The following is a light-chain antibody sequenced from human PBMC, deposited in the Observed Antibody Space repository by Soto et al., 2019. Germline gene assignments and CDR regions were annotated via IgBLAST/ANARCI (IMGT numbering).Light chain of an antibody. Sequence: QAVVTQPPSVSGAPGQRVTISCTGSSSNIGAGYNVHWYQQVPGTAPKLLIYGDSNRPSGVPDRFSGSKSGTSASLAITGLQVEDEADYYCQSYDSSLSGWLFGGGTKLTVL. CDR2: GDS. V-gene: IGLV1-40*01. CDR1: SSNIGAGYN. J-gene: IGLJ3*02. CDR3: QSYDSSLSGWL.